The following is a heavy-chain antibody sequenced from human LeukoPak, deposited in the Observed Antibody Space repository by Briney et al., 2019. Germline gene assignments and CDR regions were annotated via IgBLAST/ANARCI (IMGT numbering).Heavy chain of an antibody. D-gene: IGHD3-9*01. CDR3: ARDAGPDTNWFDP. CDR2: IYYSGST. Sequence: SETLSLTCTVSGGSISSYYWSWIRQPPGKGLEWIGYIYYSGSTNYNPSLKSRVTISVDTSKNQFSLKLSSVTAADTAVYHCARDAGPDTNWFDPWGQGTLVTVSS. J-gene: IGHJ5*02. V-gene: IGHV4-59*01. CDR1: GGSISSYY.